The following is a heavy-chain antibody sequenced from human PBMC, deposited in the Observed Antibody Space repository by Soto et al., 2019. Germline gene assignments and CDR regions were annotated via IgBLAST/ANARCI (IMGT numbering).Heavy chain of an antibody. CDR3: TKGYTTSCFAHFDY. CDR2: ISWDSGNI. J-gene: IGHJ4*02. D-gene: IGHD2-2*01. CDR1: LFTFGDYA. V-gene: IGHV3-9*01. Sequence: EVQLVESGGGLVQPGRSLRLSCAASLFTFGDYAMHWVRQTPGKGLEWVSCISWDSGNIVYVDSVEGRFTISRDNAKNSLFLRMNSLRPEDTALYYCTKGYTTSCFAHFDYWGQGALVTVSS.